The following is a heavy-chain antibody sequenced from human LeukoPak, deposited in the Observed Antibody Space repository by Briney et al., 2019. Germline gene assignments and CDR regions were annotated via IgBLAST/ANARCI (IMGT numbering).Heavy chain of an antibody. CDR1: GFTFSSYG. CDR2: ISYDGSNK. D-gene: IGHD2-2*01. V-gene: IGHV3-30*03. Sequence: PGGSLRLSCAASGFTFSSYGMHWVRQAPGKGLEWVAVISYDGSNKYYADSVKGRFTISRDNSKNTLYLQMNSLRAEDTAVYYCARDRSPHKGYCSSTSCSYPGGLDYWGQGTLVTVSS. J-gene: IGHJ4*02. CDR3: ARDRSPHKGYCSSTSCSYPGGLDY.